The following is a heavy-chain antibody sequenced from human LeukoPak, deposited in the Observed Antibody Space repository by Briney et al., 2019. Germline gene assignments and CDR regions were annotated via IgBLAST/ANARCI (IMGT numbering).Heavy chain of an antibody. D-gene: IGHD3-10*01. CDR3: ARATLYGSGSSRAPYFDY. V-gene: IGHV4-59*01. J-gene: IGHJ4*02. Sequence: SETLSLTCTVSRGSISSYYWSWLRQPPGKGLELIGYIYYSGSTNYNPSLKSRVTISVDTSKNQFSLKLSSVTAADTAVYYCARATLYGSGSSRAPYFDYWGQGTLVTVSS. CDR1: RGSISSYY. CDR2: IYYSGST.